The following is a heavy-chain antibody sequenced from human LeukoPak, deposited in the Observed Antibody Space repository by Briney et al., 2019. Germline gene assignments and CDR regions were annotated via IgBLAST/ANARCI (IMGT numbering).Heavy chain of an antibody. D-gene: IGHD4-17*01. V-gene: IGHV3-48*03. J-gene: IGHJ4*02. Sequence: GGSLRLSCAASGFTFSNYEMNWVRQAPGKGLEWVSYINTAVSTIYYADSVKGRFTISRDNSKNSLYLQMSSLRAEDTAVYYCARDAPGTVTNDYWGQGTLVTVSS. CDR3: ARDAPGTVTNDY. CDR1: GFTFSNYE. CDR2: INTAVSTI.